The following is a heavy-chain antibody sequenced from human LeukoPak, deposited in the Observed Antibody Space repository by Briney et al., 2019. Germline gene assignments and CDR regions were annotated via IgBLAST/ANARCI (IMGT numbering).Heavy chain of an antibody. CDR3: AKGNVMGGRGFDY. V-gene: IGHV3-48*04. Sequence: GGSLRLSCAASGFTFSSYSMNWVRQAPGKGLEWVSYISSSGRTIHYADSVKGRFTIPRDNAKNSLYLQMDSLRAEDTAMYFCAKGNVMGGRGFDYWGQGTLVTVSS. J-gene: IGHJ4*02. CDR2: ISSSGRTI. D-gene: IGHD3-16*01. CDR1: GFTFSSYS.